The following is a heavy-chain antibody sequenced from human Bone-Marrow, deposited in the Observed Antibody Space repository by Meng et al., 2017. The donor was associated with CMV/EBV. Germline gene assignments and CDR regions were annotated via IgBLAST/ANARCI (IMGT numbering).Heavy chain of an antibody. CDR3: AKILFGYDFWSGYQNSNDAFDI. CDR1: GFTVSSNY. CDR2: IYSGGST. J-gene: IGHJ3*02. D-gene: IGHD3-3*01. V-gene: IGHV3-53*05. Sequence: GESLRLSCAASGFTVSSNYMSWVRQAPGKGLEWVSVIYSGGSTYYADSVKGRFTISRDNSKNTLYLQMNSLRAEDTAVYYCAKILFGYDFWSGYQNSNDAFDIWGQGTMVTVSS.